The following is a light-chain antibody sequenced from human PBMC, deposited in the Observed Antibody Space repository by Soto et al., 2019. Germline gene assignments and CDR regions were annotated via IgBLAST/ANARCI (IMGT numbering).Light chain of an antibody. CDR2: GAS. CDR1: QSVGSN. J-gene: IGKJ1*01. Sequence: EIVMTHSPATLSVSPGERATLSFRASQSVGSNLAWYQRKPGQAPRLLIYGASTRATGVPARFSGSGSGTEFTLAISSLQSEDFAVYYCQQYNNWHWTFGQGTKVNIK. CDR3: QQYNNWHWT. V-gene: IGKV3-15*01.